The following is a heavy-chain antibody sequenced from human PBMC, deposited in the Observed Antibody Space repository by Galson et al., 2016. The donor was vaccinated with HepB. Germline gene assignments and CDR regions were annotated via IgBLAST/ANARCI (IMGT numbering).Heavy chain of an antibody. CDR1: GGSFNAYY. CDR3: AQYYYDSSGYIEYFQN. V-gene: IGHV3-53*01. J-gene: IGHJ1*01. CDR2: IYADENT. D-gene: IGHD3-22*01. Sequence: ETLSLTCGVYGGSFNAYYWSWIRQPPGKGLEWVSIIYADENTYYTDSVKGRFTISRDNVKKSLFLQMNSLRAEDTAVYYCAQYYYDSSGYIEYFQNWGQGSRVTVSS.